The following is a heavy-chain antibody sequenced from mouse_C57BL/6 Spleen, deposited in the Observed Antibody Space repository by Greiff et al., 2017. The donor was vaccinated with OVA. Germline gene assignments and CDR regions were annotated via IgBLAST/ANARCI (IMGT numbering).Heavy chain of an antibody. J-gene: IGHJ4*01. CDR3: ARQLRLLGGAMDY. V-gene: IGHV5-12*01. CDR1: GFTFSDYY. CDR2: ISNGGGST. D-gene: IGHD3-2*02. Sequence: EVQGVESGGGLVQPGGSLKLSCAASGFTFSDYYMYWVRQTPEKRLEWVAYISNGGGSTYYPDTVKGRFTISRDNAKNTLYLQRSRLKSEDTAMYYCARQLRLLGGAMDYWGQGTSVTVSS.